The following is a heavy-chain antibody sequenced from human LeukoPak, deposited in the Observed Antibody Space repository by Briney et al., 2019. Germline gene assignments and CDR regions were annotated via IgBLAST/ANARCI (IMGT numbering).Heavy chain of an antibody. J-gene: IGHJ4*02. CDR3: ARSRYCSGGSCYNGPPYFDY. D-gene: IGHD2-15*01. Sequence: PGGSLTLSCAASGVTVSSNFMSWVRQAPGKGLEWVSVIYSGGSTYYADSVKGRFTISRDNSKNTLSLQMNNLRAEDTAVYYCARSRYCSGGSCYNGPPYFDYWGQGTLVTVSS. CDR2: IYSGGST. CDR1: GVTVSSNF. V-gene: IGHV3-53*01.